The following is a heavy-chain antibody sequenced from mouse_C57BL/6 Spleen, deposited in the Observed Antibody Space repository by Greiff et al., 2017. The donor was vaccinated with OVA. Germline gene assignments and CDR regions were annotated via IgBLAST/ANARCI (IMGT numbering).Heavy chain of an antibody. CDR1: GFTFSDYG. D-gene: IGHD1-1*01. Sequence: KVEESGGGLVKPGGSLKLSCAASGFTFSDYGMHWVRQAPEKGLEWVAYISSGSSTIYYADTVKGRFTISRDNAKNTLFLQMTSLRSEDTAMYYCARRSSYDYYAMDYWGQGTSVTVSS. CDR2: ISSGSSTI. CDR3: ARRSSYDYYAMDY. J-gene: IGHJ4*01. V-gene: IGHV5-17*01.